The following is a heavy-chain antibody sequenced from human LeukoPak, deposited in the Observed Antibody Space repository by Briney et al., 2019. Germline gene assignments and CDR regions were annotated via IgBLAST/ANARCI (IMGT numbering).Heavy chain of an antibody. CDR2: IYSGGST. CDR3: AREGSSSPDPYYYYYGMDV. V-gene: IGHV3-66*01. J-gene: IGHJ6*02. D-gene: IGHD6-6*01. CDR1: GFTVSSNY. Sequence: GSLRLSCAASGFTVSSNYMSWVRQAPGKGLEWVSVIYSGGSTYYADSVKGRFTISRDNSKNTLYLQMNSLRAEDTAVYYCAREGSSSPDPYYYYYGMDVWGQGTTVTVSS.